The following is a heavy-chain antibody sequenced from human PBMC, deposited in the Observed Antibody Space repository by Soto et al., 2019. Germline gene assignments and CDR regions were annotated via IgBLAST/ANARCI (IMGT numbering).Heavy chain of an antibody. CDR2: MTGDGARK. CDR3: ANGKYYGASAGSFQN. J-gene: IGHJ1*01. Sequence: EVQLLESGGGLAQPGGSLRLSCAASGFTFSTYAMNWVRQAPGKGLEWVSSMTGDGARKNYADSVKGRFTISRDNSKNTLYLQMSGLIADDTAVFYCANGKYYGASAGSFQNWGQGTLVTVSS. V-gene: IGHV3-23*01. CDR1: GFTFSTYA. D-gene: IGHD3-3*01.